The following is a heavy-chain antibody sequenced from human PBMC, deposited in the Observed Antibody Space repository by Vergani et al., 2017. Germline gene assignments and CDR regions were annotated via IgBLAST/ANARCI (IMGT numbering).Heavy chain of an antibody. CDR1: GFTFSSYA. CDR2: ISGSGGST. V-gene: IGHV3-23*01. Sequence: EVQLLESGGGLVQPGGSLRLSCAASGFTFSSYAMSWVRQAPGKGLEWVSAISGSGGSTYYADPVKGRFTISRDNSKNTLYLQMNSLRAADTAVYYCAKGVTIFGVVPNWFDPWGQGTLVTVSS. CDR3: AKGVTIFGVVPNWFDP. D-gene: IGHD3-3*01. J-gene: IGHJ5*02.